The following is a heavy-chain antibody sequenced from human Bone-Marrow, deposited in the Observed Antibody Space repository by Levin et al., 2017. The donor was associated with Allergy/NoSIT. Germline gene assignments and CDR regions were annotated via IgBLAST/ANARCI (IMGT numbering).Heavy chain of an antibody. V-gene: IGHV4-4*07. J-gene: IGHJ6*02. Sequence: SETLSLTCTVSGGSISTYYWSWIRQPAGKGLEWIGRIYTSGSANYNPSLKSRVTMSVDTSKNQISLKLRSVTAADTAVYYCARDVYCSSNSCYLLGADGMDVWGQGTTVTVSS. CDR1: GGSISTYY. D-gene: IGHD2-2*01. CDR2: IYTSGSA. CDR3: ARDVYCSSNSCYLLGADGMDV.